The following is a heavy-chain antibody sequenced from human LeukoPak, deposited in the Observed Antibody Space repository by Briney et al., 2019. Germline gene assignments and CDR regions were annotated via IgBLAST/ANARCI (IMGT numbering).Heavy chain of an antibody. J-gene: IGHJ4*02. CDR3: ARHLRGATIYYDF. Sequence: SETLSLTCTVSGGSISTTSYYWAWIRQPPGKGLEWIASISYSVTTYYSPSLRSRVTISVDTSRNQFSLKLSSVTAADTAVYYCARHLRGATIYYDFWGQGTLSPSPQ. CDR2: ISYSVTT. D-gene: IGHD1-26*01. V-gene: IGHV4-39*01. CDR1: GGSISTTSYY.